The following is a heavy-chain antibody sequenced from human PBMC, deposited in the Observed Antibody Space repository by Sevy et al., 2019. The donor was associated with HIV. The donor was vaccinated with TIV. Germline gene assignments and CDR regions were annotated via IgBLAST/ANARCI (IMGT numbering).Heavy chain of an antibody. V-gene: IGHV3-30-3*01. CDR3: ARDLRFLEMQYGMDV. CDR2: ISYDGSNK. D-gene: IGHD3-3*01. Sequence: GGSLRLSCAASGFTFSSYAMLWVRQAPGKGLEWVAVISYDGSNKYYADSVKGRFTISRDNSKNTLYLQMNSLRAEDTAVYYCARDLRFLEMQYGMDVWGQGTTVTVSS. CDR1: GFTFSSYA. J-gene: IGHJ6*02.